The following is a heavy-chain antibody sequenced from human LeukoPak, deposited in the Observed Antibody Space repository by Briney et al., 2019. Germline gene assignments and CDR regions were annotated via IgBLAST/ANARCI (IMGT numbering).Heavy chain of an antibody. CDR1: GFTFSSYG. Sequence: QPGRSLRLSCAASGFTFSSYGMHWVRQAPGKGLEWVAVIWYDGSNKYYADSVKGRFTISRDNSKNTLYLQMNSLRAEDTAVYYCARRKHSTSSVYYYGMDVWGQGTTVTVSS. D-gene: IGHD6-13*01. CDR3: ARRKHSTSSVYYYGMDV. V-gene: IGHV3-33*01. CDR2: IWYDGSNK. J-gene: IGHJ6*02.